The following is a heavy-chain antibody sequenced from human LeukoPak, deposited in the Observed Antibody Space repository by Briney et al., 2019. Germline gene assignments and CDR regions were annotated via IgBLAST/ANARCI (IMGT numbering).Heavy chain of an antibody. J-gene: IGHJ4*02. CDR2: ISAYNGNT. CDR3: ARIDSSGYEAYYFDY. CDR1: GYTFTSYG. Sequence: ASVKVSCKASGYTFTSYGISWVRQAPGQGLEWMGWISAYNGNTNYAQKLQGRVTMTTDTSTSTAYMELRSLRSDDTAVYYCARIDSSGYEAYYFDYWGQGTLVTVSS. V-gene: IGHV1-18*01. D-gene: IGHD3-22*01.